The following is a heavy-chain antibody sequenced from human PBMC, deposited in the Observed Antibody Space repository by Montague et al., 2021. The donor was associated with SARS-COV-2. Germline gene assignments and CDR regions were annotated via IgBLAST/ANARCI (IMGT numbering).Heavy chain of an antibody. Sequence: SETLSLTCTVSGGSISPYYWSWIRQSPGKGLECIGYTSYSGSTDYNPSLKSRVTISIDTSKNQFSLKLSSVTAADTAVYYCASHTPRITMARGGLDVWGQGTTVSVSS. CDR3: ASHTPRITMARGGLDV. CDR1: GGSISPYY. CDR2: TSYSGST. J-gene: IGHJ6*02. D-gene: IGHD3-10*01. V-gene: IGHV4-59*08.